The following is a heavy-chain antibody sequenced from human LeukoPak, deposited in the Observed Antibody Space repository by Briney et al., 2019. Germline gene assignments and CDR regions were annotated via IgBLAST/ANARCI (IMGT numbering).Heavy chain of an antibody. CDR3: ARDSSGTY. D-gene: IGHD3-22*01. CDR1: GFTFSTSS. J-gene: IGHJ4*02. Sequence: PGGSLRLSCAASGFTFSTSSINWVRQAPGGGLEWVSYISSSGTTIYYADSVKGRFTISRDNAKNSLYLQMNRLRDEDTAVYYCARDSSGTYWGQGTLVTVSS. V-gene: IGHV3-48*02. CDR2: ISSSGTTI.